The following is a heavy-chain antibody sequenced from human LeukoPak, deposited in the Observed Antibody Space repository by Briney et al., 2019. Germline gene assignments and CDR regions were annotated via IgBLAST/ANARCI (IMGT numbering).Heavy chain of an antibody. Sequence: NRSETLSLTCAVYGGSFSGYYWSWIRQPPGKGLEWIGEINHSGSTNYNPSLKSRVTISVDTSKNQFSLKLSSVTAADTAVYYCARLAMGDYWGQGTLVTVSS. CDR2: INHSGST. V-gene: IGHV4-34*01. CDR3: ARLAMGDY. J-gene: IGHJ4*02. CDR1: GGSFSGYY. D-gene: IGHD5-18*01.